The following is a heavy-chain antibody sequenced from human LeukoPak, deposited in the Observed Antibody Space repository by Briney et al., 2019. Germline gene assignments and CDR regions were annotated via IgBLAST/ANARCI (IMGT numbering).Heavy chain of an antibody. Sequence: ASVKVSCKASGYTFPGYYMHWVRQAPGQGLDWMGWIKPDSGGTNYAQKFEGRLIMSRDTSISTAYMELSRLRSDDTAVYYCARALSIVGATNYWGQGTLVTVSS. CDR3: ARALSIVGATNY. D-gene: IGHD1-26*01. CDR1: GYTFPGYY. CDR2: IKPDSGGT. J-gene: IGHJ4*02. V-gene: IGHV1-2*02.